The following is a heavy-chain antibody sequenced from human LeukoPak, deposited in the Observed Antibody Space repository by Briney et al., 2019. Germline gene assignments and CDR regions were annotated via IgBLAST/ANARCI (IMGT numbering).Heavy chain of an antibody. V-gene: IGHV3-23*01. Sequence: SGGSLRLSCVASAFTFSSYDMSWVRQAPGKGLEWVSAISGTGGSTYYADSVKGRFTISRDNSKSTLYLQMNSLRAEDTARYYCAKDRHAPGRFCSSTTCFPFGLWGQGTLVTVSS. J-gene: IGHJ5*02. CDR2: ISGTGGST. CDR1: AFTFSSYD. CDR3: AKDRHAPGRFCSSTTCFPFGL. D-gene: IGHD2-2*01.